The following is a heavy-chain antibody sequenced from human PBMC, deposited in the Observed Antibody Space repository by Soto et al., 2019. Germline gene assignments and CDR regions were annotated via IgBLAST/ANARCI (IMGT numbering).Heavy chain of an antibody. J-gene: IGHJ5*02. Sequence: ASVKVSCKASGYTFTSYAMHWVRQAPGQKLEWMGWINAGNGNTKYSQKFQGRVTITRDTSASTAYMELSSLRSEDTAVYYCARDRLILRSAHQNWFDPWGQGTLVTVSS. D-gene: IGHD3-3*01. V-gene: IGHV1-3*01. CDR3: ARDRLILRSAHQNWFDP. CDR1: GYTFTSYA. CDR2: INAGNGNT.